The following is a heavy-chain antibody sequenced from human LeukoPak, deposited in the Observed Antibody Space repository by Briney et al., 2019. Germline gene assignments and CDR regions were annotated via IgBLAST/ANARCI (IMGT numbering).Heavy chain of an antibody. CDR3: ARGYADYVGYFCFDY. CDR2: ISGGGETT. D-gene: IGHD4-17*01. J-gene: IGHJ4*02. V-gene: IGHV3-23*01. Sequence: GGSLRLSCAASGFTFNNYAMNWVRQAPGKGLEWVSSISGGGETTYYADSAKGRFTISRDNSQNTLYLQMNSLRAEDTAVYYCARGYADYVGYFCFDYWGQGTLVTVSS. CDR1: GFTFNNYA.